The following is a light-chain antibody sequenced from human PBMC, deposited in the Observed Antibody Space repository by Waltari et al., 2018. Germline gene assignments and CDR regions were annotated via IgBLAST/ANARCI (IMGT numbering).Light chain of an antibody. CDR3: CSYAGRGTYV. V-gene: IGLV2-23*02. Sequence: QSALTQPASVSGTLGQSITIACTGTTSDAGHFGLVYWYQQHPRKGPKHLICEVIKRPSGVSSRFSGSKSGNTAYLTISGLQAEDEADYYCCSYAGRGTYVFGSGTKVTVL. CDR2: EVI. CDR1: TSDAGHFGL. J-gene: IGLJ1*01.